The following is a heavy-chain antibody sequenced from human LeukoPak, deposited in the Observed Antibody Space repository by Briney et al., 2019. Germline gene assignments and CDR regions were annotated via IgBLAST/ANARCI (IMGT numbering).Heavy chain of an antibody. D-gene: IGHD3-16*01. CDR3: ASKGVSSYYYYYYMDV. Sequence: GGSLRLSCAASGFTFSSYWMSWVRQAQGKGLEWVANIKQDGSEKYYVDSVKGRFTISRDNAKNSLYLQMNSLRAEDTAVYYCASKGVSSYYYYYYMDVWGKGTTVTVSS. CDR1: GFTFSSYW. V-gene: IGHV3-7*01. CDR2: IKQDGSEK. J-gene: IGHJ6*03.